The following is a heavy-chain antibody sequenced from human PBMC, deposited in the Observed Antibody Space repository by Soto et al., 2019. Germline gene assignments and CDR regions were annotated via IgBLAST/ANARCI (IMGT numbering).Heavy chain of an antibody. D-gene: IGHD3-10*01. CDR1: GYTFTGYY. V-gene: IGHV1-2*02. Sequence: QVQLAQSGAEVKKPGASVKVSCKASGYTFTGYYMHWVRQAPGQGLEWMGWINPNSGGTNYAQKFQGRVTMTRDTSISTDYMELSRLRSDDTAVYYCARGGFREITMVRGVIMKDQSFDYWGQGTLVTVSS. CDR2: INPNSGGT. CDR3: ARGGFREITMVRGVIMKDQSFDY. J-gene: IGHJ4*02.